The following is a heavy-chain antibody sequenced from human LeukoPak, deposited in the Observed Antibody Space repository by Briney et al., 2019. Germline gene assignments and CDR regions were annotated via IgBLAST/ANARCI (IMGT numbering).Heavy chain of an antibody. CDR3: ARARSSFDY. CDR1: GGSISSYY. J-gene: IGHJ4*02. CDR2: IYYSGST. V-gene: IGHV4-59*01. Sequence: SETLSLTCTVSGGSISSYYWSWIRQPPGKGLEWIGYIYYSGSTNYNPSLKRRVTISVDTSKNQFSLKLSSVTAADTAVYYCARARSSFDYWGQGTLVTVSS.